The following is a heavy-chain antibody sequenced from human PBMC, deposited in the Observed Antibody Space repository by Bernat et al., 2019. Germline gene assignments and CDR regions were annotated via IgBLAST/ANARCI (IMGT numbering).Heavy chain of an antibody. CDR2: IYYSGST. CDR3: AKDLGDYGSSYWYFDL. J-gene: IGHJ2*01. D-gene: IGHD4-17*01. CDR1: GGSISSYY. Sequence: QVQLQESGPGLVKPSETLSLTCTVSGGSISSYYWSWIRQPPGKVLEWIGYIYYSGSTNYNPSLKSRVTISVDTSKNQFSLKLSSVTAADTAVYYCAKDLGDYGSSYWYFDLWGRGTLVTVSS. V-gene: IGHV4-59*01.